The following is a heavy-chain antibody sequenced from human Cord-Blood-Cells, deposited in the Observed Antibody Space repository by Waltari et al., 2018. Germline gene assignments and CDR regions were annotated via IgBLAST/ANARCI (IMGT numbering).Heavy chain of an antibody. D-gene: IGHD3-16*01. Sequence: QVQLQQWGAGLLKPSETLSPTCAVYGGSFSGYYWSWIRQPPGKGLEWIGEINHSGSTNYNPSLKSRVTISVDTSKNQFSLKLSSVTAADTAVYYCARVYYDYVYGMDVWGQGTTVTVSS. J-gene: IGHJ6*02. CDR2: INHSGST. V-gene: IGHV4-34*01. CDR1: GGSFSGYY. CDR3: ARVYYDYVYGMDV.